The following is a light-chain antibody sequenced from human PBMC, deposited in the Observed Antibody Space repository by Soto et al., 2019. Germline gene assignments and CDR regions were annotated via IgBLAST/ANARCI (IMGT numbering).Light chain of an antibody. Sequence: DIQMTQSPSSLSASVGARVSITCQASQDIRTSLSWFQQKPGRAPKLLTYGASYLETGVPSRFRGSGSGTDFTFTISSLQPEDIATYYCQHYHNLPPFTFGPGTRVDVK. CDR1: QDIRTS. V-gene: IGKV1-33*01. CDR2: GAS. CDR3: QHYHNLPPFT. J-gene: IGKJ3*01.